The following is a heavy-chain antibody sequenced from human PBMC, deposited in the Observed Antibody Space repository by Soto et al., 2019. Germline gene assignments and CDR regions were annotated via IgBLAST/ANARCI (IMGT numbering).Heavy chain of an antibody. CDR2: ISDGGRFT. Sequence: QPGGSLRLSCAASGFTFSSSVMNWVRQAPGKGLQWVSGISDGGRFTYYAESVKGRFTISRDDSKRMLFLQMNSLRAEDTAVYYCAKSGPTNYFDYWGPGSLVTVSS. V-gene: IGHV3-23*01. J-gene: IGHJ4*02. CDR1: GFTFSSSV. D-gene: IGHD1-26*01. CDR3: AKSGPTNYFDY.